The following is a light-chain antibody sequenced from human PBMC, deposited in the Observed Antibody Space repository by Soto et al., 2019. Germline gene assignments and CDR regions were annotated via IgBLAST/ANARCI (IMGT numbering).Light chain of an antibody. V-gene: IGKV3-20*01. CDR2: AAS. CDR3: QQYGTSPWT. Sequence: EIVLTQSPGTLSLSPGERATLSCWASQSVSSDYLAWYQQKPGQAPRLLIYAASSRATGIPDRFSGGGSGTDFTLTINRLEPEDVAVYYCQQYGTSPWTFGQVTKVEIK. J-gene: IGKJ1*01. CDR1: QSVSSDY.